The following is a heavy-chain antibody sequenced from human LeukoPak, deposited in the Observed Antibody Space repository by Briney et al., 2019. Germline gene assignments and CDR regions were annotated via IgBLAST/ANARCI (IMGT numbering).Heavy chain of an antibody. J-gene: IGHJ4*02. Sequence: PSETLSLTCAVYGGSFRCYYWSWIRQPPGKGLEWVGEINHSGSTNYNPSLKSRVTISVDTSKNQFSLKLSSVTGADTAVYYCAKGYSTSFPISYWGQGTLVTVSS. CDR1: GGSFRCYY. D-gene: IGHD6-6*01. CDR3: AKGYSTSFPISY. V-gene: IGHV4-34*01. CDR2: INHSGST.